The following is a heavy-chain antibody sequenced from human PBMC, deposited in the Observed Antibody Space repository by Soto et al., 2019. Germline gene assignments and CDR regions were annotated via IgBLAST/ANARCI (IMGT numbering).Heavy chain of an antibody. CDR2: IYHSGTT. CDR3: ASTHIVVVTDAFDI. J-gene: IGHJ3*02. V-gene: IGHV4-30-2*02. Sequence: PSETQSLTCAVSGGSISSGGYSWSWIRQPPGKGLEWIGYIYHSGTTNYNPSLKSRVTISVDTSKNQFSLKLSSVTAADTAVYYCASTHIVVVTDAFDIWGQGTMVTVSS. CDR1: GGSISSGGYS. D-gene: IGHD2-21*02.